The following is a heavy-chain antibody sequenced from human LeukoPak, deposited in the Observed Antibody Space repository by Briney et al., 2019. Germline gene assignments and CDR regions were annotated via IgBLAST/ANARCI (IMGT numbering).Heavy chain of an antibody. CDR2: INSAGNA. CDR1: DFTVSINY. CDR3: ARSQGATIPLRHFVL. D-gene: IGHD1-26*01. Sequence: GGSLRLSCAASDFTVSINYMNWVRQAPGKGLEWVSVINSAGNAYYADSVKGRFTISRDNSKNTLYLQMNSLRAEDTAVYYCARSQGATIPLRHFVLWGRSTLVTVSS. J-gene: IGHJ2*01. V-gene: IGHV3-53*01.